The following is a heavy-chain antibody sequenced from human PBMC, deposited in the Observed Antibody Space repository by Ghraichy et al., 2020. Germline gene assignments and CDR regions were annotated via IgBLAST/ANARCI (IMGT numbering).Heavy chain of an antibody. Sequence: ETLSLTCAASGFTFTSYTMTWVRQAPGKGLEWVSGVSGSGDSTYYADSVKGRFTISRDNSKNTVYLQMNSLRAEDTAVYYCANRNYYFDYSGQGTLVTVSS. CDR2: VSGSGDST. CDR1: GFTFTSYT. CDR3: ANRNYYFDY. J-gene: IGHJ4*02. V-gene: IGHV3-23*01. D-gene: IGHD1-14*01.